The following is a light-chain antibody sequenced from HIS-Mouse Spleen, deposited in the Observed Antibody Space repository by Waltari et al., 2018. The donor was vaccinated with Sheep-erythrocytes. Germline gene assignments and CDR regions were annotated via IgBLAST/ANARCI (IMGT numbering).Light chain of an antibody. CDR3: CSYAGSSTPWV. CDR1: SSDVGSYNL. Sequence: QSALTQPASVSGSPGQSITISCTGTSSDVGSYNLVSWYQQHPGKAPKLMIYEGSKRPSGVSNRFSGSKCGNTASLTSSGLQAEDEADYYCCSYAGSSTPWVFGGGTKLTVL. V-gene: IGLV2-23*01. J-gene: IGLJ3*02. CDR2: EGS.